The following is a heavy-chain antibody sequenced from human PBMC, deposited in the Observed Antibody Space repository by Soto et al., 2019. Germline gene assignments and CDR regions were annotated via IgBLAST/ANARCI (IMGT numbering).Heavy chain of an antibody. CDR3: AKGGAVLLDPFDV. J-gene: IGHJ3*01. CDR2: VTSSASST. CDR1: GFTFSSFA. V-gene: IGHV3-23*01. Sequence: GQLLESGGGMVQPGGSLRLSCAASGFTFSSFAMNWVRLPPGRGLEWVAAVTSSASSTHYADSVKGRFTISRDNSKKTLYLQMNSLRADDTAVYYCAKGGAVLLDPFDVWGQGTMVTVSS. D-gene: IGHD1-26*01.